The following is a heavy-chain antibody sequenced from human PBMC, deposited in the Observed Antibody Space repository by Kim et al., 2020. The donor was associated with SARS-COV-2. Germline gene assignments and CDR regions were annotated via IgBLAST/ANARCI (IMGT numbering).Heavy chain of an antibody. CDR1: GYTFTSYY. CDR3: ARDRWDIVVVVAADYIFDY. V-gene: IGHV1-46*01. J-gene: IGHJ4*02. CDR2: INPSGGST. D-gene: IGHD2-15*01. Sequence: ASVKVSCKASGYTFTSYYMHWVRQAPGQGLEWMGIINPSGGSTSYAQKFQGRVTMTRDTSTSTVYMELSSLRSEDTAVYYCARDRWDIVVVVAADYIFDYWGQGTLVTVSS.